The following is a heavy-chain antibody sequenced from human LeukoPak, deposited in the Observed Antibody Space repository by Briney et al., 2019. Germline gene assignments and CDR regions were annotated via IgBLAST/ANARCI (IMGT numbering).Heavy chain of an antibody. V-gene: IGHV3-30*02. CDR1: GFTFSSYE. J-gene: IGHJ4*02. CDR3: ASRYYYDSSGYSLHY. D-gene: IGHD3-22*01. CDR2: IRYDGSNK. Sequence: GGSLRLSCAASGFTFSSYEMNWVRQAPGKGLEWVAFIRYDGSNKYYADSVKGRFTISRDNSKNTLYLQMNSLRAEDTAVYYCASRYYYDSSGYSLHYWGQGTLVTVSS.